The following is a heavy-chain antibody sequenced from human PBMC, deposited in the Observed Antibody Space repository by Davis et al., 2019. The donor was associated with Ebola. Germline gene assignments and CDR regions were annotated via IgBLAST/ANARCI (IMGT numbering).Heavy chain of an antibody. J-gene: IGHJ6*03. D-gene: IGHD6-19*01. CDR3: AREGYSSGWSLPAGYYMDV. Sequence: PSETLSLTCTVSGGSVNGFYWTWIRQSAGKGLEWIGRVYSSGHATYNPSLRSLVSMSVDTSKNQFSLKVRSVTAADTAVYYCAREGYSSGWSLPAGYYMDVWGKGTTVTVSS. CDR2: VYSSGHA. CDR1: GGSVNGFY. V-gene: IGHV4-4*07.